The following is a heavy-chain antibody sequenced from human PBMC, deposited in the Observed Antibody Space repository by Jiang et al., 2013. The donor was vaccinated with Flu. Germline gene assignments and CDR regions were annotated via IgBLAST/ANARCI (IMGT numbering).Heavy chain of an antibody. D-gene: IGHD4-11*01. CDR1: GFTFSNYA. V-gene: IGHV3-33*01. J-gene: IGHJ5*02. CDR2: IWYDGSNK. Sequence: VQLLESGGDLVQPGGSLRLSCAASGFTFSNYAMHWVRQAPDKGLEWVAVIWYDGSNKYHADSVKGRFTISRDNSKNTLYLQMNSLRAEDTAVYYCAREGWDSNGNRGWIAPWGQGTLVTVSS. CDR3: AREGWDSNGNRGWIAP.